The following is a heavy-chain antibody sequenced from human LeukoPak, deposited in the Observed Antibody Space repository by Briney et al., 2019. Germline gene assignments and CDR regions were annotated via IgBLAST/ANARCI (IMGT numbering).Heavy chain of an antibody. V-gene: IGHV3-23*01. CDR3: AKDRFFQH. Sequence: GGSLRLSYAASGFTFSSYAMSWVRQAPGKGLDWVSGLSGGGGSTYYADSVKGRFTISRDNSKNTLDLQMNSLRADDTAVYYCAKDRFFQHWGQGTLVTVSS. CDR2: LSGGGGST. J-gene: IGHJ1*01. CDR1: GFTFSSYA.